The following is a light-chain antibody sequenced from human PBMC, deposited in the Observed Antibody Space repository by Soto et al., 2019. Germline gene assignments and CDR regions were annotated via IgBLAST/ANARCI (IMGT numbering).Light chain of an antibody. Sequence: VLTQPPSASGTPGQRVTVSCSGSSSNIGTNYVYWYQQLPGTAPTLLIYRNSQRPSGVPDRFSGSKSGTSASLAISGLRSEYVVDYNCATGDDRLNGHDSGTGTKV. V-gene: IGLV1-47*01. CDR1: SSNIGTNY. CDR3: ATGDDRLNGHD. J-gene: IGLJ1*01. CDR2: RNS.